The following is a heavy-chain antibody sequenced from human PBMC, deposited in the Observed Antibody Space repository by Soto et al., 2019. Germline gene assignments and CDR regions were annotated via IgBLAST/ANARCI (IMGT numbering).Heavy chain of an antibody. J-gene: IGHJ4*02. CDR1: GGSISSGDYY. CDR2: IYYSGST. Sequence: SETLSLTCTVSGGSISSGDYYWSWIRQPPGKGLEWIGYIYYSGSTYYNPSLKSRVTISVDTSKNQFSLKLSSVTAADTAVYYCARVSGFLLHFAYWGQGTLVTVSS. CDR3: ARVSGFLLHFAY. D-gene: IGHD1-26*01. V-gene: IGHV4-30-4*01.